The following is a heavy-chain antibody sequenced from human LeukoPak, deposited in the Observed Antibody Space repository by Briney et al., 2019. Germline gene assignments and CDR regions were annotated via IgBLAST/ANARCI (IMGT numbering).Heavy chain of an antibody. CDR3: ARDGGSGMEGNPGQY. D-gene: IGHD3-10*01. CDR1: GYTFTSYY. Sequence: SVKVSCKASGYTFTSYYMHWVRQAPGQGLEWMGIINPSGGSTSYAQKFQGRVTMTRDTSTSTVYMELSSLRSEDTAVYYCARDGGSGMEGNPGQYWGQGTLVTVSS. V-gene: IGHV1-46*01. CDR2: INPSGGST. J-gene: IGHJ4*02.